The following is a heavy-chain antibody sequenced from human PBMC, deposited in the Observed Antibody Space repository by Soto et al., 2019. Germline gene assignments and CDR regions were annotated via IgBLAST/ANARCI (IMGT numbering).Heavy chain of an antibody. Sequence: GGSLRLSCAASGFTFSSYDMHWVRQATGKGLEWVSAIGTAGDTYYPGSVKGRFTISRENAKNSLYLQMNSLRAEDTAVYYCARGLYDSSGYYYDYWGQGTLVTVSS. V-gene: IGHV3-13*01. D-gene: IGHD3-22*01. CDR1: GFTFSSYD. J-gene: IGHJ4*02. CDR2: IGTAGDT. CDR3: ARGLYDSSGYYYDY.